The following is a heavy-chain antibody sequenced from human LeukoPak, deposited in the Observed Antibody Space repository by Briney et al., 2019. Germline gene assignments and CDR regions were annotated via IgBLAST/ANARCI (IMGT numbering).Heavy chain of an antibody. Sequence: SETLSLTCSVSGGSIRSTTYYWGWIRQPAGKGLEWIGRIYTSGSTNYNPSLKSRVTMSVDTSKNQFSLKLSSVTAADTAVYYCARVVRRGSSGYDYWGQGTLVTVSS. CDR1: GGSIRSTTYY. CDR3: ARVVRRGSSGYDY. CDR2: IYTSGST. D-gene: IGHD3-22*01. V-gene: IGHV4-61*02. J-gene: IGHJ4*02.